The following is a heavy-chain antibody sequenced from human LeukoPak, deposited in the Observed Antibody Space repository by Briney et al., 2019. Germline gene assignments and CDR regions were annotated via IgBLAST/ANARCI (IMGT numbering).Heavy chain of an antibody. J-gene: IGHJ5*02. CDR3: ARHNPVLGYCSSTSCFPHGGSDP. D-gene: IGHD2-2*01. V-gene: IGHV4-34*01. CDR2: INHSGST. CDR1: GGSFSGYY. Sequence: PSETLSLTCAVYGGSFSGYYWSWIRQPPGKGLEWIGEINHSGSTNYNPSLKSRVTISVDTSKNQFSLKLSSVTAADTAMYYCARHNPVLGYCSSTSCFPHGGSDPWGPGTLVTVSS.